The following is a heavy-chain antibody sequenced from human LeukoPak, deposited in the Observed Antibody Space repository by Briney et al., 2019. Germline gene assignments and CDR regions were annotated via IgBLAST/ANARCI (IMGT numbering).Heavy chain of an antibody. D-gene: IGHD2-2*03. Sequence: GGSPRLSCAASGFTVSSNYMSGVRPAPGKGLEGVSVIYSGGSTYYADSVKGRFTISRDNSKNTLYLQMNSLRAEDTAVYYCARVGYCSSTSCPAHAFGIWGQGTMVTVSS. V-gene: IGHV3-66*02. CDR1: GFTVSSNY. J-gene: IGHJ3*02. CDR2: IYSGGST. CDR3: ARVGYCSSTSCPAHAFGI.